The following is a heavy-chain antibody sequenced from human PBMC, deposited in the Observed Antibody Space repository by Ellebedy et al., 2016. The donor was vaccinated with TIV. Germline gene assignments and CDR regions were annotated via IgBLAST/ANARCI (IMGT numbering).Heavy chain of an antibody. Sequence: ASVKVSCKGSGYNFTSYWIGWVRQMPGEGLEWMGIIYPGDSDTRYSPSFQGQVTISADKSISTAYLQWSSLKASDTAMYYCARSGGDPIQYFDYWGQGTLVTVSS. D-gene: IGHD2-21*01. CDR1: GYNFTSYW. J-gene: IGHJ4*02. CDR3: ARSGGDPIQYFDY. V-gene: IGHV5-51*01. CDR2: IYPGDSDT.